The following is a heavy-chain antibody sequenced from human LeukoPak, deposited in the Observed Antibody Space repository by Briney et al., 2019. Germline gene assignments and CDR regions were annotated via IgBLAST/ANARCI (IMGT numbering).Heavy chain of an antibody. CDR2: ISYDGSNK. D-gene: IGHD2-15*01. CDR1: GFTFSSYG. CDR3: AKDYIGYCSGGSCYNPYY. V-gene: IGHV3-30*18. Sequence: GGSLRLSCAASGFTFSSYGMHWVRQAPGKGLEWVAVISYDGSNKYYADSVKGRFTISRDNSKNTLYLQMNSLRAEDTAVYYCAKDYIGYCSGGSCYNPYYWGQGTLVTVSS. J-gene: IGHJ4*02.